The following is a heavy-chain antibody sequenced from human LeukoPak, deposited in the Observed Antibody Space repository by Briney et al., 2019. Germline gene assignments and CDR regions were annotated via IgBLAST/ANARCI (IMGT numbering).Heavy chain of an antibody. J-gene: IGHJ3*02. CDR1: GFTFSNYA. D-gene: IGHD3-9*01. CDR3: ARNMRSTIGDAFDI. V-gene: IGHV3-23*01. Sequence: GGSLRLSCSASGFTFSNYAMSWVRQAPGKGLEWVSAINDGVGRAFYADAVKGRFTISRDNAKNSLYLQMNSLRAEDTAVYYCARNMRSTIGDAFDIWGQGTMVTVSS. CDR2: INDGVGRA.